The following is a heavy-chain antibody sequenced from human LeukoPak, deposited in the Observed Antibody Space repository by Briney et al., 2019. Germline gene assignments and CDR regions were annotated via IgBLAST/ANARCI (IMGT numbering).Heavy chain of an antibody. Sequence: ASVKVSCKVSGYTLTELSMHWVRQAPGKGLEWMGGFDPEDGETIYAQKFQGRVTMTRDTSISTAYMELSRLRSDDTAVYYCARDLVGATGHWGQGTLVTVSS. CDR3: ARDLVGATGH. J-gene: IGHJ4*02. CDR1: GYTLTELS. V-gene: IGHV1-24*01. CDR2: FDPEDGET. D-gene: IGHD1-26*01.